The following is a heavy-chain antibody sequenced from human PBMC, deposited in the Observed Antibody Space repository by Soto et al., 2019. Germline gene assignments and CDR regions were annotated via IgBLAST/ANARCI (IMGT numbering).Heavy chain of an antibody. CDR2: INTANGTT. Sequence: QVQFLQSGAEVKKPGASVKVSCKTSGYIFTNYTIHWVRQAPGRGLEWVAWINTANGTTRYSPRLQGRVSLRTDTSASTVYMELTSLRFDDTAVYYCASNAFDYWGQGTLVAVSP. V-gene: IGHV1-3*04. J-gene: IGHJ4*02. CDR1: GYIFTNYT. CDR3: ASNAFDY.